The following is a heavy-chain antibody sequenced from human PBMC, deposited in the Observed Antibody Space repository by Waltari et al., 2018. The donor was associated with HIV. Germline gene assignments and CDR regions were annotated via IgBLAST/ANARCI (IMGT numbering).Heavy chain of an antibody. D-gene: IGHD3-10*01. CDR2: IYYTGST. J-gene: IGHJ5*02. Sequence: QVHLQESGRGLVRPSETLSLTCTVSGGAFTSYYWSWFRQPAGKRLEWIGRIYYTGSTNDNPSLKSRVTMSVDTYNNQFSLRTNSVTAADSAVYYCARNLWFEDIRWIDPWGQGTLVTVSS. CDR3: ARNLWFEDIRWIDP. V-gene: IGHV4-4*07. CDR1: GGAFTSYY.